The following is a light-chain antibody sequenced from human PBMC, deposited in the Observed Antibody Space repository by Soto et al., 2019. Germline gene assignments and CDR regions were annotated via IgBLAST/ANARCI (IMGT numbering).Light chain of an antibody. CDR3: QQYNKSPPWT. V-gene: IGKV3-15*01. J-gene: IGKJ1*01. Sequence: EIRVTLSPAALSVSPGERATLSCRASHSVRNNLAWYQQKPGQAPRLLIYDASTRATGIPDRFSGNGSGTDFTLTIGSLEPEDYAVYYCQQYNKSPPWTFGHGTKVDIK. CDR1: HSVRNN. CDR2: DAS.